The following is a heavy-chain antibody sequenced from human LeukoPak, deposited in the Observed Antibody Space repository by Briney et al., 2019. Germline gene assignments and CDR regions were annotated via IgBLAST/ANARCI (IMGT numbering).Heavy chain of an antibody. CDR1: GFTFGTYA. J-gene: IGHJ4*02. CDR3: ARDSFDSGSSPSDF. V-gene: IGHV3-21*01. Sequence: GGSLRLSYAASGFTFGTYAMSWVRQPPGKGLEWVSSIDSSSGYISYADSVKGRFTISRDNARNSLFLQMSSLRDDDTAVYYCARDSFDSGSSPSDFWGQGTLVTVSS. CDR2: IDSSSGYI. D-gene: IGHD3-9*01.